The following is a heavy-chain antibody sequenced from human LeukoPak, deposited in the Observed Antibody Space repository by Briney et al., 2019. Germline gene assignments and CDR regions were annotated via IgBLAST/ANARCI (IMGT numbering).Heavy chain of an antibody. V-gene: IGHV4-39*07. J-gene: IGHJ4*02. CDR3: ARDRGYSYGPFDY. CDR1: GGSISSSSYY. Sequence: SETLSLTCTVSGGSISSSSYYWGWIRQPPGKGLEWIGSIYYSGSTYYNPSLKSRVTISVDTSKNQFSLKLSSVTAADTAVYYCARDRGYSYGPFDYWGQGTLVTVSS. D-gene: IGHD5-18*01. CDR2: IYYSGST.